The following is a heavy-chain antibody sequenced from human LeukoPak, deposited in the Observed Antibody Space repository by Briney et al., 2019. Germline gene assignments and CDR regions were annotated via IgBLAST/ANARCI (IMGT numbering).Heavy chain of an antibody. Sequence: PGGSLRLSCTVSGFTFSSFTMNWVRQGPGKGLEWVASISNSGDYISYADSLKGRFTISRDNAKNSLFLQMSSLRAEDTAVYYCAREMYAGWYLAFDIWGQGTMVTVSS. CDR2: ISNSGDYI. J-gene: IGHJ3*02. CDR1: GFTFSSFT. V-gene: IGHV3-21*01. CDR3: AREMYAGWYLAFDI. D-gene: IGHD6-19*01.